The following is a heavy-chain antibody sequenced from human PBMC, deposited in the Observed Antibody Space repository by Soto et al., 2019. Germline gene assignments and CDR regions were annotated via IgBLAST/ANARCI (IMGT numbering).Heavy chain of an antibody. D-gene: IGHD6-19*01. V-gene: IGHV4-59*01. CDR1: GGSISSYY. CDR3: ARDYGVAVAGNGLDY. J-gene: IGHJ4*02. CDR2: IYYSGST. Sequence: QVQLQESGPGLVKPSETLSLTCTVSGGSISSYYWSWIRQPPGKGLEWIGYIYYSGSTNYNPSLKSRVTISVDTSKNQFSLKLSSVTAADTAVYYCARDYGVAVAGNGLDYWGQGTLVTVSS.